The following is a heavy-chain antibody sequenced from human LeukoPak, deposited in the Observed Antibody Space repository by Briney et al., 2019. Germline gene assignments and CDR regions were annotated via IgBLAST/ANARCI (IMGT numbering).Heavy chain of an antibody. D-gene: IGHD2-21*01. J-gene: IGHJ6*03. Sequence: GASVKVSCKASGYTFTGYYMHWVRQAPGQGLEWMGWINPNSGGTNYAQKFQGRVTMTRDTSTSTVYMELSSLRSEDTAVYYCARPRFPYYRLSGPDYYYMDVWGKGTTVTVSS. CDR1: GYTFTGYY. V-gene: IGHV1-2*02. CDR3: ARPRFPYYRLSGPDYYYMDV. CDR2: INPNSGGT.